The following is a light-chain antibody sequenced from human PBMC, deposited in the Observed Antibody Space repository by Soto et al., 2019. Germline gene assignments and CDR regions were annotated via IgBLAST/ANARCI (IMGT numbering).Light chain of an antibody. V-gene: IGKV1-5*03. CDR2: KAS. CDR1: QSINSW. J-gene: IGKJ1*01. Sequence: DIQMTQSPSTLSASVGDRVTISCRASQSINSWLAWYQQKPGKAPKLLIYKASSLESGVPSRFSGSGSGTEFTLTISSLQPDDFATYSCQQYNGYWTFGQGTKVEIK. CDR3: QQYNGYWT.